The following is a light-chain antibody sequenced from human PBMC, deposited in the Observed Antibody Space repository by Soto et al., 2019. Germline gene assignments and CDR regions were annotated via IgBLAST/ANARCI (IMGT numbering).Light chain of an antibody. CDR1: QGIRNF. J-gene: IGKJ3*01. Sequence: DIQMTQSPTSLSASVGDRVTITCRASQGIRNFVAWYQQKPGKAPKLLIYAASTLQSGVPSRFSGSGSGTDFTLTINSLQPEDVATYSCQKYSSVPVFGPGTHVAIK. CDR3: QKYSSVPV. CDR2: AAS. V-gene: IGKV1-27*01.